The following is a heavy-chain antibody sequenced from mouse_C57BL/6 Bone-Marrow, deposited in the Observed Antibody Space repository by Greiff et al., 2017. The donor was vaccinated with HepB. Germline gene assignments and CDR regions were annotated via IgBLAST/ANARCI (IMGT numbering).Heavy chain of an antibody. J-gene: IGHJ2*01. CDR2: IYPGSGST. D-gene: IGHD1-1*01. CDR3: ARESLITTVVARGGY. CDR1: GYTFTSYW. Sequence: QVQLQQPGAELVKPGASVKMSCKASGYTFTSYWITWVKQRPGQGLEWIGDIYPGSGSTNYNEKFKSKATLTVDTSSSTAYMQLSSLTSEDSAVYSCARESLITTVVARGGYWGQGTTLTVSS. V-gene: IGHV1-55*01.